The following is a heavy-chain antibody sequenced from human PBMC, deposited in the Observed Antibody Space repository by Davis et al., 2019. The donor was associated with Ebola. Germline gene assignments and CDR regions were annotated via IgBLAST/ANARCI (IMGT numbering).Heavy chain of an antibody. CDR1: GFTFSSYA. CDR2: ISYDGSNK. D-gene: IGHD6-19*01. J-gene: IGHJ4*02. Sequence: GESLKISCAASGFTFSSYAMHWVRQAPGKGLEWVAVISYDGSNKYYADSVKGRFTISRDNSKNTLYLQMNSLGAEDTAVYYCSVGRKWLVPYFDYWGQGTLVTVSS. V-gene: IGHV3-30-3*01. CDR3: SVGRKWLVPYFDY.